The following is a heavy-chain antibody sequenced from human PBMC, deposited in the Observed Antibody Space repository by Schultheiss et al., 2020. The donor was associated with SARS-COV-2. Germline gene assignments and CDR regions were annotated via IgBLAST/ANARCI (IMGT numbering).Heavy chain of an antibody. D-gene: IGHD3-3*01. CDR3: ARDLYDFWSGNAGEWFDP. CDR2: ISGHNSIP. Sequence: ASVKVSCKASGYTFTDYGVTWVRQAPGQGLEWMGWISGHNSIPYYAQKFQGRVTMTRDTSISTAYMELSRLRSDDTAVYYCARDLYDFWSGNAGEWFDPWGQGTLVTVSS. V-gene: IGHV1-2*02. J-gene: IGHJ5*02. CDR1: GYTFTDYG.